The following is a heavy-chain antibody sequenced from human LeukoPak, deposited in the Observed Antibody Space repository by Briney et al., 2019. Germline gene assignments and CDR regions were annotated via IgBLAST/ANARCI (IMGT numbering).Heavy chain of an antibody. J-gene: IGHJ6*02. V-gene: IGHV6-1*01. CDR3: ARVSRGKQQLVVDDYYYYYAMDV. D-gene: IGHD6-13*01. CDR2: TYYRSKWYN. Sequence: SQTLSLTCAISGDSVSSNSAAWNWIRQSPSRGLEWLGRTYYRSKWYNDCAVSVKSRITINPDTSKNQFSLQLNSVTPEDTAVYYCARVSRGKQQLVVDDYYYYYAMDVWGPGNPGHRLL. CDR1: GDSVSSNSAA.